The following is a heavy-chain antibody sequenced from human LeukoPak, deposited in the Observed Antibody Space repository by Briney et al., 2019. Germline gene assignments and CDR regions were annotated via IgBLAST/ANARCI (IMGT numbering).Heavy chain of an antibody. Sequence: GGSLRLSCAVSGFTLNDNYMSWVRQAPGKGLQWVSVMFPDGRPYFADSVKGRFTISRDLARNTLLLQMHSLRADDTAVHYCARTNPGYGDYDYWGQGTLVTVSS. CDR3: ARTNPGYGDYDY. CDR2: MFPDGRP. J-gene: IGHJ4*02. V-gene: IGHV3-53*01. CDR1: GFTLNDNY. D-gene: IGHD4-17*01.